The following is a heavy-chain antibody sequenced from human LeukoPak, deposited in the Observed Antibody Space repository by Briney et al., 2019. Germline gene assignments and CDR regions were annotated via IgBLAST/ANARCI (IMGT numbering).Heavy chain of an antibody. CDR1: GFSFDEYS. CDR2: ITWNGGGT. CDR3: VKDGLQYCTSTSCYEFQS. Sequence: GGSLRLSCAASGFSFDEYSMHWVRQAPGKGLELVSLITWNGGGTSYADSVKGRFTISRDNKKSSLFLQMHSLRTEDTAFYSCVKDGLQYCTSTSCYEFQSWGQGTLVTVSS. V-gene: IGHV3-43*01. J-gene: IGHJ4*02. D-gene: IGHD2-2*01.